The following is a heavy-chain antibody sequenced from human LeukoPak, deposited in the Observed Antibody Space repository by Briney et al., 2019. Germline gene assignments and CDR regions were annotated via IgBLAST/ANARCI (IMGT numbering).Heavy chain of an antibody. D-gene: IGHD2/OR15-2a*01. CDR3: AKDLYGDRGTWDY. CDR1: GFTFDSDG. J-gene: IGHJ4*02. Sequence: GGSLRLSCAAAGFTFDSDGMHWVRQAPGKGLDRVAVIWYDGSYKDYAGSVKGRFTISRDNSKNTLYLQMNSLRAEDTAVYYCAKDLYGDRGTWDYWGQGTLVTVSS. CDR2: IWYDGSYK. V-gene: IGHV3-33*06.